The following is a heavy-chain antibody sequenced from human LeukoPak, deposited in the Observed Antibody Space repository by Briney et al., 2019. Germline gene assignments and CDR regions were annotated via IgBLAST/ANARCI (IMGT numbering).Heavy chain of an antibody. CDR3: ATGDGEWELLPLDY. J-gene: IGHJ4*02. CDR2: INPDSGGT. Sequence: ASVKVSCKASGYTFTGYYMHWVRQAPGQGLECMGWINPDSGGTNYAQKFQGRVTMTEDTSTDTAYMELSSLRSEDTAVYYCATGDGEWELLPLDYWGQGTLVTVSS. V-gene: IGHV1-2*02. D-gene: IGHD1-26*01. CDR1: GYTFTGYY.